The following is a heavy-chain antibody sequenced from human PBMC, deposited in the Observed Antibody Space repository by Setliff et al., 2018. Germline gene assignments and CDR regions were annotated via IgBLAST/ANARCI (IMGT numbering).Heavy chain of an antibody. J-gene: IGHJ6*03. Sequence: GGSLRLSCAASGISFSSYGIHWVRQAPGKGLEWVAFIQFDGGDTMNYADSVKGRFTISRDNAKNSLHLQMNSLRAEDTAVYYCARLALTGYDSSGYYYALEYYYYMDVWGKGTTVTVSS. CDR3: ARLALTGYDSSGYYYALEYYYYMDV. D-gene: IGHD3-22*01. CDR1: GISFSSYG. CDR2: IQFDGGDTM. V-gene: IGHV3-30*12.